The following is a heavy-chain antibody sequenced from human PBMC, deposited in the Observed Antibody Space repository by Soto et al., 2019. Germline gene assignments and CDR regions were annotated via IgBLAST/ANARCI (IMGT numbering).Heavy chain of an antibody. V-gene: IGHV4-39*01. CDR1: GGSISSSSYY. CDR3: ARHDYYGSGSNIGDAFDI. J-gene: IGHJ3*02. D-gene: IGHD3-10*01. CDR2: IYYSGST. Sequence: QLQLQESGPGLVKPSETLSLTCTVSGGSISSSSYYWGWIRQPPGKGLEWIGSIYYSGSTYYNPSLKSRVTISVDTSKNQFSLKLSSVTAADTAVYYCARHDYYGSGSNIGDAFDIWGQGTMVTVSS.